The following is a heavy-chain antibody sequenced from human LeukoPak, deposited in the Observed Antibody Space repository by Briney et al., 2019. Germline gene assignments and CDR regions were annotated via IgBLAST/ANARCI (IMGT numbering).Heavy chain of an antibody. J-gene: IGHJ3*02. CDR3: ARERIFGVVIYDAFDI. Sequence: PGGSLRLSCAASGFTFSSYNMNWVRQAPGKGLEWVSSISSTSRSYIYYADSVKGRFTISRDNAKNSLYLQMNSLRAEDTAVYYCARERIFGVVIYDAFDIWGQGTMVTVSS. CDR1: GFTFSSYN. D-gene: IGHD3-3*01. V-gene: IGHV3-21*01. CDR2: ISSTSRSYI.